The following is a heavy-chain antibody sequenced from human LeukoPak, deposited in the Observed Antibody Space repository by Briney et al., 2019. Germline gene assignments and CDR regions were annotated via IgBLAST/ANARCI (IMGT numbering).Heavy chain of an antibody. CDR3: ARGGSLGY. J-gene: IGHJ4*02. CDR2: ISSSGSAI. Sequence: GGSLRLSSAASGFTFSSYEMNWVRQAPGKGLEWVSKISSSGSAIYYADSVKGRFTISRDNAKSTLYLQMNSLRVGDTAVYYCARGGSLGYWGQGTLVTVSS. D-gene: IGHD6-19*01. V-gene: IGHV3-48*03. CDR1: GFTFSSYE.